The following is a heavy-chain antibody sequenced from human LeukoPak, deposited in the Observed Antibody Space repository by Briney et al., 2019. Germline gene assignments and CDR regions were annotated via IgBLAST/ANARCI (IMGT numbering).Heavy chain of an antibody. J-gene: IGHJ4*02. CDR3: ARGRADYYFDY. Sequence: AGGSLRLSCAASGFTFSSYAMNWVRQAPGKGLEWVSYISSGSSTIYYADSVRGRFTISRDNAKSSLYLQMNSLRAEDTAVYYCARGRADYYFDYWSQGTLVTVSS. D-gene: IGHD2-21*02. CDR1: GFTFSSYA. V-gene: IGHV3-48*01. CDR2: ISSGSSTI.